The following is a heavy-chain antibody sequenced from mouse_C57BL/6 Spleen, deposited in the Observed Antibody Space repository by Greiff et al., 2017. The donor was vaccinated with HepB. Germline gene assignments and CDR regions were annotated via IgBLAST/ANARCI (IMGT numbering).Heavy chain of an antibody. D-gene: IGHD1-1*01. CDR3: TYYYGSSPAWFAY. J-gene: IGHJ3*01. V-gene: IGHV14-1*01. Sequence: VQLQQSGAELVRPGASVKLSCTASGFNIKDYYMHWVKQRPEQGLEWIGRIYPEDGDTEYAPKFQGKATMTADTSSNTAYLQLSSLTSEDTAVYYCTYYYGSSPAWFAYWGQGTLVTVSA. CDR2: IYPEDGDT. CDR1: GFNIKDYY.